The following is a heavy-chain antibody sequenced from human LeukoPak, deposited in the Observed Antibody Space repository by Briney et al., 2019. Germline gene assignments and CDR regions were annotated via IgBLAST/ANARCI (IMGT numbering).Heavy chain of an antibody. Sequence: PGGSLRLSCAASGFTFDDYAMHWVRQAPGKGLEGVSGISWNSGSIGYADSVKGRFTISRDNAKNSLYLQMNSLRAEDTALYYCAKDIGASSYYGSGSYGLFDYWGQGTLVTVSS. D-gene: IGHD3-10*01. CDR3: AKDIGASSYYGSGSYGLFDY. J-gene: IGHJ4*02. V-gene: IGHV3-9*01. CDR2: ISWNSGSI. CDR1: GFTFDDYA.